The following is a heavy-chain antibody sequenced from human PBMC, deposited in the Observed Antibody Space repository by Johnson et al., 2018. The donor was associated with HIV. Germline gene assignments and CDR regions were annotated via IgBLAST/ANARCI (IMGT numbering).Heavy chain of an antibody. CDR1: GFTFDDFG. CDR3: AKQQLVPDDSFDI. CDR2: INWNGGST. J-gene: IGHJ3*02. V-gene: IGHV3-20*04. D-gene: IGHD6-6*01. Sequence: MQLVESGGGVVRPGGSLRLSCAASGFTFDDFGMNWVRQAPGKGLEWVSGINWNGGSTGYADSVKGRFTISRDNAKNSLYLQMNSLRAEDTAVYYCAKQQLVPDDSFDIWGQGTMVNVSS.